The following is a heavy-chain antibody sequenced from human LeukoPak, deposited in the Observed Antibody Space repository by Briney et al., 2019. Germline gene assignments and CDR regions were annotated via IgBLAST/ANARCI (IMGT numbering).Heavy chain of an antibody. D-gene: IGHD6-19*01. CDR1: GFTFSSYG. Sequence: PGGSLRLSCAASGFTFSSYGMHWVRQAPGKGLEWVAVISYDGSNKYYADSVKGRFTISRDNSKNTLYLQMNSLRVEDTAVYYCAKDRGVAVASFDYWGQGTLVTVSS. CDR3: AKDRGVAVASFDY. V-gene: IGHV3-30*18. J-gene: IGHJ4*02. CDR2: ISYDGSNK.